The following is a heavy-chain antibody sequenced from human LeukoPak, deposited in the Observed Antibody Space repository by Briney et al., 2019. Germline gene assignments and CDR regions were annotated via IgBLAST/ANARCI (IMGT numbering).Heavy chain of an antibody. J-gene: IGHJ3*02. CDR2: MYYSGST. CDR3: ARNYGSGSYSVGDDAFDI. CDR1: GGSISSDY. D-gene: IGHD3-10*01. Sequence: SETLSLTCTVSGGSISSDYWSWIRQPPGKGLEWIGYMYYSGSTNYNPSPKSRVTTSVDTSKNQFSLKLSSVTAADTAVYYCARNYGSGSYSVGDDAFDIWGQGTVVTVSS. V-gene: IGHV4-59*01.